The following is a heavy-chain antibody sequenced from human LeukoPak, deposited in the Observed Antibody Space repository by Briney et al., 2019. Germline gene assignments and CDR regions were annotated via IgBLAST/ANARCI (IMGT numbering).Heavy chain of an antibody. CDR2: INPNSGGT. J-gene: IGHJ5*02. Sequence: ASVKVSCKASGYTSTGYYMHWVRQAPGQGLEWMGRINPNSGGTNYAQKFQGRVTMTRDTSISTAYMELSRLRSDDTAVDYCARGWVYYDGSGLPIMSWGQGTLVTVSS. CDR1: GYTSTGYY. D-gene: IGHD3-22*01. CDR3: ARGWVYYDGSGLPIMS. V-gene: IGHV1-2*06.